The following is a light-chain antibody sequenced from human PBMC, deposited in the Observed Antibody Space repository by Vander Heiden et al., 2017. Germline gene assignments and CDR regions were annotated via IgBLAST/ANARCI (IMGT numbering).Light chain of an antibody. V-gene: IGKV1-17*01. CDR3: LQHDTYLFT. J-gene: IGKJ2*01. CDR2: DAS. CDR1: QGIRDR. Sequence: DSQMTQSTSSLSASVGDRVTITCRATQGIRDRLAWYQQKPGKAPKRLIYDASNLQRGVPSRFSGSGFGTEFTLTISSLQPEDFATYYCLQHDTYLFTFGQGTKLEIK.